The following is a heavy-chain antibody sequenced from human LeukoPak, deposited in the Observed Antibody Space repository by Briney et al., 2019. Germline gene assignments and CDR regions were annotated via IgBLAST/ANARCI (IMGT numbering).Heavy chain of an antibody. CDR3: ARLRGWNDVGIDY. CDR2: IYYSGST. J-gene: IGHJ4*02. Sequence: KPSETLSLTCTVSGGSISSYYWSWIRQPPGKGLEWIGYIYYSGSTNYNPSLKSRVTISVDTSKNQFSLKLSSVTAADTAVYYCARLRGWNDVGIDYWGQGTLVTVSS. V-gene: IGHV4-59*01. CDR1: GGSISSYY. D-gene: IGHD1-1*01.